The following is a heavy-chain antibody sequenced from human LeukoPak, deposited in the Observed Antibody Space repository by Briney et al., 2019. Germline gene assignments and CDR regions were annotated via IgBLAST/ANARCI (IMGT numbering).Heavy chain of an antibody. CDR2: ISSAGKT. CDR1: SGSLSNYY. V-gene: IGHV4-59*01. CDR3: ARGHIAPQRQFIARRSLRTVSRFDP. J-gene: IGHJ5*02. Sequence: SETLSLTCTVSSGSLSNYYWTWIRQSPGKGLEWIASISSAGKTNSNPSLQSRVTISLDTSNHQLSLKMTSVISADTAVYYCARGHIAPQRQFIARRSLRTVSRFDPWGQGTLVLVSA. D-gene: IGHD6-25*01.